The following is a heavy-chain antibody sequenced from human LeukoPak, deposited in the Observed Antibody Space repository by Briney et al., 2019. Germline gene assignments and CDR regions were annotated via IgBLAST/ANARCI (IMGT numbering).Heavy chain of an antibody. Sequence: SETLSLTCAVSGGSISSDNWWSWVRQPPGKGLEWIGEIYHSGSSNYNPSLNSRGTISVDKSKNQFSLRLSSVTAADKAVYYCARRYYSGSGRAFDYWGQGTLVTVSS. CDR2: IYHSGSS. J-gene: IGHJ4*02. V-gene: IGHV4-4*02. CDR1: GGSISSDNW. CDR3: ARRYYSGSGRAFDY. D-gene: IGHD3-10*01.